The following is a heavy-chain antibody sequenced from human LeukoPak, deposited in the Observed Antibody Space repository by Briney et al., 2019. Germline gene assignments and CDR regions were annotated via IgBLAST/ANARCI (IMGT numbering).Heavy chain of an antibody. CDR3: ARGRAPGSSDDAFDI. J-gene: IGHJ3*02. V-gene: IGHV7-4-1*02. CDR2: INTNTGNP. D-gene: IGHD3-10*01. Sequence: GASVRVSCKASGHTFTSYAMNWVRQAPGQGLEWMGWINTNTGNPTYAQGFTGRVVFSLDTSVSTAYLQLSSLKAEDTAVYYCARGRAPGSSDDAFDIWGQGTMVTVSS. CDR1: GHTFTSYA.